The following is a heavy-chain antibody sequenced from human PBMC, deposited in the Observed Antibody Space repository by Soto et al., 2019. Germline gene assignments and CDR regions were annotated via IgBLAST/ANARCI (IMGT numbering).Heavy chain of an antibody. Sequence: PSETLSLTCTVSGGSVSSGSYYWSWIRQPPGKGLEWIGYIYYSGSTNYNPSLKSRVTISVDTPKNQFSLRLRSVTAADTAIYYCARRFCSDSYCSYFDYWGRGTLVTVSS. CDR1: GGSVSSGSYY. V-gene: IGHV4-61*01. CDR3: ARRFCSDSYCSYFDY. J-gene: IGHJ4*02. D-gene: IGHD2-15*01. CDR2: IYYSGST.